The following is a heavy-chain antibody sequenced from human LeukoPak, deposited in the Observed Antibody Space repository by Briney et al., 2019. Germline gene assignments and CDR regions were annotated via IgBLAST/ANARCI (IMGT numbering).Heavy chain of an antibody. V-gene: IGHV3-7*03. J-gene: IGHJ4*02. CDR3: ASGGYSFFY. CDR1: GCSFSSYW. D-gene: IGHD5-18*01. Sequence: GSLRLSCAASGCSFSSYWMNWVRQAPGKGLEWVANIKQDGSEKYYVDSVKGRFAVSRDNPKNSLYLQMNSLRAEETAVYYCASGGYSFFYWGQGTLVTVSS. CDR2: IKQDGSEK.